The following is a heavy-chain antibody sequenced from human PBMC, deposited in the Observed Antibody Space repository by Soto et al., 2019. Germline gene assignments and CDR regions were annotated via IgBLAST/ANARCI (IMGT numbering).Heavy chain of an antibody. CDR1: GGSFSSYY. D-gene: IGHD3-3*01. J-gene: IGHJ5*02. CDR3: ARSGSGRRFGWFDP. CDR2: IYYSGST. V-gene: IGHV4-59*01. Sequence: NPSETLSLTCAVYGGSFSSYYWSWIRQPPGKGLEWIGYIYYSGSTNYNPSLKSRVTISVDTSKNQFSLKLSSVTAADTAVYYCARSGSGRRFGWFDPWGQGTLVTVSS.